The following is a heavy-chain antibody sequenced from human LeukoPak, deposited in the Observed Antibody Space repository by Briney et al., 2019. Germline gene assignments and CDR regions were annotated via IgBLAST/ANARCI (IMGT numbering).Heavy chain of an antibody. CDR1: GGSISSGRYY. Sequence: SETLSLTCTVSGGSISSGRYYWNWIRQPAGKGLEWIGHIFTSGSTNYNPSLKSRVTISVDTSKNQFSLKLSSVTAADTAVYYCASRRIQLWSYYFDYWGQGTLVTVSS. V-gene: IGHV4-61*09. CDR2: IFTSGST. J-gene: IGHJ4*02. D-gene: IGHD5-18*01. CDR3: ASRRIQLWSYYFDY.